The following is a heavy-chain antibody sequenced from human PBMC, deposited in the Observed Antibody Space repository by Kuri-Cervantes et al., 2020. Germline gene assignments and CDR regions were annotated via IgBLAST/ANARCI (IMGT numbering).Heavy chain of an antibody. Sequence: SQTLSLTCAVYGGSFSGYYWSWIRQPPGKGLEWIGEINHSGSTNYNPSLKSRVTISVDTSKNQFSLKLSSVTPDDTAVYYCARAPGRYSSSAGSPHGGWFDPWGQGTLVTVSS. CDR1: GGSFSGYY. J-gene: IGHJ5*02. CDR3: ARAPGRYSSSAGSPHGGWFDP. V-gene: IGHV4-34*01. CDR2: INHSGST. D-gene: IGHD6-6*01.